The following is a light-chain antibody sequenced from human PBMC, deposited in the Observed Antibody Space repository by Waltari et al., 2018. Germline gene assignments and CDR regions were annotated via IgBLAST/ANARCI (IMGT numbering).Light chain of an antibody. V-gene: IGLV1-36*01. J-gene: IGLJ3*02. CDR3: AAWDASLSSWL. Sequence: QSVLTQPPPVSAAPRPRVTIPCSGSSSNIGHNSVNWYQQLPGKPPKLLIYYDDLLSSGVSDRFSGSKSGTSASLAIAGLQSEDEAHYYCAAWDASLSSWLFGGGTKLTVL. CDR1: SSNIGHNS. CDR2: YDD.